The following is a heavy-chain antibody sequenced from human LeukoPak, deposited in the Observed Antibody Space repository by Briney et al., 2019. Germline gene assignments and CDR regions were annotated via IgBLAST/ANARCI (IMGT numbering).Heavy chain of an antibody. CDR2: IYYSGST. Sequence: SGTLSLTCAVSGGSISSSNWWSWVRQPPGKGLEWIGYIYYSGSTNYNPSLKSRVTISVDTSKNQFSLKLSSVTAADTAVYYCARQFNPYSSSSVTLFDYWGQGTLVTVSS. J-gene: IGHJ4*02. V-gene: IGHV4-4*02. CDR3: ARQFNPYSSSSVTLFDY. CDR1: GGSISSSNW. D-gene: IGHD6-6*01.